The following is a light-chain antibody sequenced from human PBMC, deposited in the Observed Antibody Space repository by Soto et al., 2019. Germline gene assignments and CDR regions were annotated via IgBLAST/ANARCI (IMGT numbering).Light chain of an antibody. V-gene: IGKV1-5*01. CDR1: HSITNW. Sequence: DIQMTQSPSTLSASVGDRVTITCRASHSITNWLAWCQQKPGKAPKVLIYDVSTLGSGVPSRFSGSGSGTEFTLTISSLQPDDFATYYCQPYNNNFGQGTKVDIK. J-gene: IGKJ2*01. CDR3: QPYNNN. CDR2: DVS.